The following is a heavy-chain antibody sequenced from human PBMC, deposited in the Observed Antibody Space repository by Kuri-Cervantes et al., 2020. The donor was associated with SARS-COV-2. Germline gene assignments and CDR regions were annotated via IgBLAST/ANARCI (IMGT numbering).Heavy chain of an antibody. CDR1: GFTFSSYA. J-gene: IGHJ4*02. CDR3: AGGVATLLGFDY. Sequence: GGSLRFSCAASGFTFSSYAMGWVPQAPGKGLEWVSAISGIGGSTYYADSVKGRFTISRDNSKNTLYLQIHNLIAEDTAVYYCAGGVATLLGFDYWGQGTLVTVSS. D-gene: IGHD3-10*02. V-gene: IGHV3-23*01. CDR2: ISGIGGST.